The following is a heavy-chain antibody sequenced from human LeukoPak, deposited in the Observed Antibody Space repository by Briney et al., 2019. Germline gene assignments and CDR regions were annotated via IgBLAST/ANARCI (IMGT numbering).Heavy chain of an antibody. Sequence: GGCLRLSCAAAGFTFSTYSMNWVRQAPANGLEWVSAISGSGGRTYYANSAKGRFTISRDNSKNTLYLQMNGLRAEDTAVYYCTKDVTSNDNMYGYYVSWGQGTLVTVSS. D-gene: IGHD3-9*01. CDR1: GFTFSTYS. J-gene: IGHJ4*02. CDR3: TKDVTSNDNMYGYYVS. V-gene: IGHV3-23*01. CDR2: ISGSGGRT.